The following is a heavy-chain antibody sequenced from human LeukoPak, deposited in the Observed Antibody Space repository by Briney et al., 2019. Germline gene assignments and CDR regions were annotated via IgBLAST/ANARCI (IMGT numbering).Heavy chain of an antibody. CDR1: GYTFTSYD. D-gene: IGHD6-13*01. CDR2: IIPIFGTA. V-gene: IGHV1-69*06. CDR3: ARDDGSSWYRYFDL. J-gene: IGHJ2*01. Sequence: SVKVSCKASGYTFTSYDISWVRQAPGQGLEWMGGIIPIFGTANYAQKFQGRVTITADKSTSTAYMELSSLRSDDTAVYYCARDDGSSWYRYFDLWGRGTLVTVSS.